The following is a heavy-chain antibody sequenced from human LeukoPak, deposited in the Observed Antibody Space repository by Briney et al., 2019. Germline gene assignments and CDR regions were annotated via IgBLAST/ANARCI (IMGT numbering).Heavy chain of an antibody. D-gene: IGHD3-22*01. CDR2: INQDGSEK. CDR3: ARDDYDSSTPYYFDY. Sequence: SGGSLRLSCAASGFTFSSYWMTWVRQAPGKGLEWVANINQDGSEKYYVDSVKGRFTISRDNVKNSLYLQMNSLRAEDTAVYYCARDDYDSSTPYYFDYWGQGILVTVSS. J-gene: IGHJ4*02. V-gene: IGHV3-7*01. CDR1: GFTFSSYW.